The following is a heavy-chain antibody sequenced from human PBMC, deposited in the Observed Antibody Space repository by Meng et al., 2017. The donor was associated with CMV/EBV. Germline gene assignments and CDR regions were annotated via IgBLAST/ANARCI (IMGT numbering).Heavy chain of an antibody. CDR1: GYTFTSYY. CDR2: INPRGGST. V-gene: IGHV1-46*01. D-gene: IGHD2-21*01. CDR3: ARDLGCGGDCYSFP. Sequence: SGYTFTSYYMHWVRQAPGQGLEWMGIINPRGGSTSYAQKFQGRVTMTRDTSTSTVYMELSSLRSEDTAVYYCARDLGCGGDCYSFPWGQGTLVTVSS. J-gene: IGHJ5*02.